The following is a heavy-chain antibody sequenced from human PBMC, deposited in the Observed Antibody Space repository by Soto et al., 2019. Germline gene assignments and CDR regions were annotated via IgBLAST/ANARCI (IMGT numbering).Heavy chain of an antibody. J-gene: IGHJ6*03. Sequence: SETLSLTCAVYGGSFSGYYWSWIRQPPGKGLEWIGEINHSGSTNYNPSLKSRVTISVDTSKNQFSLKLSSVTAADTAVYYCARGLRGYCSGGSCLLGTYYYYYMDVWGKGTTVTVSS. V-gene: IGHV4-34*01. D-gene: IGHD2-15*01. CDR2: INHSGST. CDR1: GGSFSGYY. CDR3: ARGLRGYCSGGSCLLGTYYYYYMDV.